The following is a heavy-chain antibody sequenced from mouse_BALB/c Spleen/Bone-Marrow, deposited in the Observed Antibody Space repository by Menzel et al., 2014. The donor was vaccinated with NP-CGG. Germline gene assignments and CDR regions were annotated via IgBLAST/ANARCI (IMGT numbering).Heavy chain of an antibody. CDR1: GFTFTDYY. Sequence: EVKLVESGGGLVQPGGSLRLSCATSGFTFTDYYMSWVRQPPGKALEWLGFIRNKANGYTTEYSASVKGRFTISRDNSQSILYLQMNPLRAEDSATYYCAREIINDYHWYFDVWGAGTTVTVSS. CDR3: AREIINDYHWYFDV. V-gene: IGHV7-3*02. J-gene: IGHJ1*01. D-gene: IGHD2-4*01. CDR2: IRNKANGYTT.